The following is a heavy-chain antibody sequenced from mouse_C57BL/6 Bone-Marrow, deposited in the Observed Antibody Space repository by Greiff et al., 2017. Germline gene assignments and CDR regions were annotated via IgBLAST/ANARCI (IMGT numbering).Heavy chain of an antibody. D-gene: IGHD2-3*01. V-gene: IGHV2-2*01. CDR1: GFSLTSYG. CDR3: ARGVMVTTGAWFAY. CDR2: IWSGGST. J-gene: IGHJ3*01. Sequence: VKLMESGPGLVQPSQSLSITCPVSGFSLTSYGVHWVRQSPGKGLEWLGVIWSGGSTDYNAAFISRLSISKDNSKSQVFFKMNSLQADDTAIYYCARGVMVTTGAWFAYWGQGTLVTVSA.